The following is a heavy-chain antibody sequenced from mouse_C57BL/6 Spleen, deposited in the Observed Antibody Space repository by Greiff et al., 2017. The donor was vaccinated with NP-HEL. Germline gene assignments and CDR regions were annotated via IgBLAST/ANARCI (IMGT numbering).Heavy chain of an antibody. V-gene: IGHV1-69*01. CDR2: IDPSDSYT. J-gene: IGHJ1*03. CDR3: ARRGYYGSSWDWYFDV. D-gene: IGHD1-1*01. Sequence: VQLQQPGAELVMPGASVKLSCKASGYTFTSYWMHWVKQRPGQGLEWIGEIDPSDSYTNYNQKFKGKSTLTVDKSSSTAYMQLSSLTSEDSAVYYCARRGYYGSSWDWYFDVWGTGTTVTVSS. CDR1: GYTFTSYW.